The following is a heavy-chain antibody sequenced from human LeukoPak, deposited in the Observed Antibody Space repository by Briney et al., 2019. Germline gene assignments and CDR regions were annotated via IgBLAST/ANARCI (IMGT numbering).Heavy chain of an antibody. CDR3: ASSCCTNGLFDP. D-gene: IGHD2-8*01. CDR2: ISSSGSTI. Sequence: PGGSLRLSCAASGFTFSSYEMNWVRQAPGKGLEWVSYISSSGSTIYYADSVKGRFTISRDNAKNSLYLQMNSLRAEDTAVYYCASSCCTNGLFDPWGQGTLVTVSS. J-gene: IGHJ5*02. V-gene: IGHV3-48*03. CDR1: GFTFSSYE.